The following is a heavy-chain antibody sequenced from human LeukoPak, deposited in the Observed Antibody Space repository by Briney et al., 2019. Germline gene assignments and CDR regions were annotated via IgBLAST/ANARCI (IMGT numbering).Heavy chain of an antibody. D-gene: IGHD6-19*01. V-gene: IGHV3-21*01. J-gene: IGHJ5*02. Sequence: PGGSLRLSCAASGFTFSSYSMNWVRQAPGKGLEWVSSISSSSSYIYYADSVKGRFTISRDNARNSLYLQMNSLRAEDTAVYYCAPGIRSGWYEGPVTWGQGTLVTVSS. CDR3: APGIRSGWYEGPVT. CDR1: GFTFSSYS. CDR2: ISSSSSYI.